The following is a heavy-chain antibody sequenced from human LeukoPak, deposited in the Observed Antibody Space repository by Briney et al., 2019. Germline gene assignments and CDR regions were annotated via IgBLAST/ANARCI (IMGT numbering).Heavy chain of an antibody. CDR3: ASMGDYGDYADAFDI. V-gene: IGHV3-21*01. D-gene: IGHD4-17*01. Sequence: GGSLRLSCAASGFTFSTYSMSWVRQAPGKGLEWVSSISSSSNYMYYADSVKGRFTISRDNAKNSLYLQMNSLRAEDTAVYYCASMGDYGDYADAFDIWGQGTMVTVSS. CDR2: ISSSSNYM. CDR1: GFTFSTYS. J-gene: IGHJ3*02.